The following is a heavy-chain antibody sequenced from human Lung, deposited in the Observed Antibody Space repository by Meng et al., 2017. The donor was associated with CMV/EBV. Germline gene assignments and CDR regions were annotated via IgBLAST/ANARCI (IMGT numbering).Heavy chain of an antibody. CDR1: GFTFSSYS. J-gene: IGHJ4*02. V-gene: IGHV3-21*01. CDR2: ISSSSRYI. D-gene: IGHD2-15*01. CDR3: GRASVVVAARYYFDY. Sequence: GGSLRLSCAASGFTFSSYSMNWARQAPGKGLEWVSSISSSSRYIYYADSVKGRFTISRDNAKKSLYLQTNSLRDEDTAVYYCGRASVVVAARYYFDYWGQGTXVTVSS.